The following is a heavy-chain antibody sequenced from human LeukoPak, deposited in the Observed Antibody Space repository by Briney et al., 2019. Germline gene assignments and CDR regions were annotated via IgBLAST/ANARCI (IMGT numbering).Heavy chain of an antibody. CDR2: ISSSSNYI. Sequence: PGGSLRLSCAASGFTFSSYSMNWVRQAPGKGLEWVSSISSSSNYIYYADSVKGRFTISRDNAKNSLYLQMNSLRAEDTAVYYCARDLSRRGDYVWGSYNYCGQGTLVTVSS. CDR3: ARDLSRRGDYVWGSYNY. V-gene: IGHV3-21*01. J-gene: IGHJ4*02. D-gene: IGHD3-16*01. CDR1: GFTFSSYS.